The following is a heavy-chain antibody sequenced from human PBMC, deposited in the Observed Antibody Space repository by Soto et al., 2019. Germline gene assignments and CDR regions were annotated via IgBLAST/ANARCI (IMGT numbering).Heavy chain of an antibody. D-gene: IGHD3-10*01. CDR1: GFIFSNHV. J-gene: IGHJ4*01. CDR3: ARSGAGDQ. CDR2: ISYDGINK. Sequence: PGGSLRLSCAASGFIFSNHVMHWVRQAPGKGLEWVAVISYDGINKYCADSVKGRFTISRDNSENTLYLQMNSLRGEDTAVYFWARSGAGDQWGQGTRGHRLL. V-gene: IGHV3-30-3*01.